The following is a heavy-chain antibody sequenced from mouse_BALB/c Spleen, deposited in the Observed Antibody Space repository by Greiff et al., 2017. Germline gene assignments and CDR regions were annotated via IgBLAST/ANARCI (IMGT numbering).Heavy chain of an antibody. D-gene: IGHD2-2*01. CDR2: ISYSGST. Sequence: EVQLVESGPGLVKPSQSLSLTCTVTGYSITRDYAWNWIRQFPGNKLEWMGYISYSGSTSYNPSLKSRSSITRDTSKNQFFLQLNSVTTEDPATYYCARSGYPAGLADGGQGTLVTVSA. V-gene: IGHV3-2*02. CDR3: ARSGYPAGLAD. J-gene: IGHJ3*01. CDR1: GYSITRDYA.